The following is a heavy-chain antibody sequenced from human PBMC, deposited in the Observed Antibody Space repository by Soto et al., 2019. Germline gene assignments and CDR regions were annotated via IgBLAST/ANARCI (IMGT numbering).Heavy chain of an antibody. Sequence: GESLKISCKGSGYSFTSYWISWVRQMPGKGLEWMGRIDPSDSYNNHSPSFQGHVTMSADKSITTAYLQWSSLKASDTAMYYCERPDNQDALDVWGQGTMVTVSS. V-gene: IGHV5-10-1*01. CDR2: IDPSDSYN. CDR3: ERPDNQDALDV. CDR1: GYSFTSYW. D-gene: IGHD2-15*01. J-gene: IGHJ3*01.